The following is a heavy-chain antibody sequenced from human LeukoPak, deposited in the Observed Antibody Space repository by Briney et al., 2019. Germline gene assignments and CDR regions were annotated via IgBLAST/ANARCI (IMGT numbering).Heavy chain of an antibody. J-gene: IGHJ4*02. CDR1: GYTFTSCG. Sequence: ASVKVSCKASGYTFTSCGISWVRQAPGQGLEWMGWISTYNGNTNYAQKLRGRVTMTTDTSTSTAYMELRSLRSDNTAVYYSARDQAYCSIITCPFDYWGQGTLVTVSS. V-gene: IGHV1-18*01. D-gene: IGHD2-2*01. CDR3: ARDQAYCSIITCPFDY. CDR2: ISTYNGNT.